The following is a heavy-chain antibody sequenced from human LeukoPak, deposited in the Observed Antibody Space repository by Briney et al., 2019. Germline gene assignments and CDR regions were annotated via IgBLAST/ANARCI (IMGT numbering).Heavy chain of an antibody. D-gene: IGHD6-19*01. CDR2: ILYNVKT. J-gene: IGHJ4*02. Sequence: TSETLSLTSIVSGDSMTTYSWNWIRKPPGRGLNSFGYILYNVKTDFNRSPRIRATISLDTSKNEFSLQLKSVTAADTAVYYCTTIHDRDSSGWYRFDYWGQGALVTVSS. CDR3: TTIHDRDSSGWYRFDY. CDR1: GDSMTTYS. V-gene: IGHV4-59*08.